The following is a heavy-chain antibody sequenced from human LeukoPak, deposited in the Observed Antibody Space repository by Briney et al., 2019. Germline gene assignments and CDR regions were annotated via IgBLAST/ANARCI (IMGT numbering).Heavy chain of an antibody. V-gene: IGHV7-4-1*02. CDR1: GYTFTSYA. D-gene: IGHD6-13*01. CDR3: ARPVGSSWYSLRAFDI. Sequence: ASVKVSCKASGYTFTSYAMNWVRQAPGQGLEWMGWINTNTGNPTYAQGFTGRFVFSLDTSVSTAYLQISSLKAEDTAVYYCARPVGSSWYSLRAFDIWGQGTMVTVSS. CDR2: INTNTGNP. J-gene: IGHJ3*02.